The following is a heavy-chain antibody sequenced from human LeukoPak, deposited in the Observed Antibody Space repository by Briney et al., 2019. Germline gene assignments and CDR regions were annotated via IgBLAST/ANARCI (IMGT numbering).Heavy chain of an antibody. D-gene: IGHD1-26*01. CDR2: IRSKRDGGTT. CDR3: GWDDKSVFDY. CDR1: GFTFKNAW. Sequence: GGSLRLSCAASGFTFKNAWMSWVRQAPGKGLEWVGRIRSKRDGGTTDYVAPVKGRFTISRDDSKNTLYLQMNSLKTEDTAVYYCGWDDKSVFDYRGQGTLVTVSS. J-gene: IGHJ4*02. V-gene: IGHV3-15*01.